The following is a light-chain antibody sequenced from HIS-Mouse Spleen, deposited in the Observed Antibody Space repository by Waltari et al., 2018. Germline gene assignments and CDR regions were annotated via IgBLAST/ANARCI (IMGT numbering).Light chain of an antibody. V-gene: IGLV3-21*02. Sequence: SYVLTQPPSVSVAPGQTARITCGGNNIGSKRVHWYQQKPGQAPVLVVYDDSDRRSGIPERFSGSNSGNTATLTISRVEAGDEADYYCQVWDSSSDHPVFGTGTKVTVL. CDR2: DDS. CDR1: NIGSKR. CDR3: QVWDSSSDHPV. J-gene: IGLJ1*01.